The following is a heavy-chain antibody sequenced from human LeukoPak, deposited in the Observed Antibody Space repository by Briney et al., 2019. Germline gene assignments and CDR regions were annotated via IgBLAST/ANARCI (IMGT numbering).Heavy chain of an antibody. CDR3: ARDVVVVPAATHDFYYYYYYMDV. D-gene: IGHD2-2*01. V-gene: IGHV3-7*01. CDR2: IKQDGSER. J-gene: IGHJ6*03. Sequence: GGSLRLSCAASGFTFSSYWMSWVRQAPGKGLEWVANIKQDGSERYYVDSVKGRFTISRDNAKNSLYLQMNSLRAEDTAVYYCARDVVVVPAATHDFYYYYYYMDVWGKGTTVTVSS. CDR1: GFTFSSYW.